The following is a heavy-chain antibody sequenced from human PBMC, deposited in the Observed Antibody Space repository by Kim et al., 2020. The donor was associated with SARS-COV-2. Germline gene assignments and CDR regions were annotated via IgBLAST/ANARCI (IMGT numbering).Heavy chain of an antibody. CDR1: GFTFSSYG. J-gene: IGHJ4*02. D-gene: IGHD2-8*01. CDR3: AVGTNGPYY. V-gene: IGHV3-30*03. CDR2: ISYDGSNK. Sequence: GSLRLSCAASGFTFSSYGMHWVRQAPGKGLEWVAVISYDGSNKYYADSVKGRFTISRDNSKNTLYLQMNSLRAEDTAVYYCAVGTNGPYYWGQGTLVTVSS.